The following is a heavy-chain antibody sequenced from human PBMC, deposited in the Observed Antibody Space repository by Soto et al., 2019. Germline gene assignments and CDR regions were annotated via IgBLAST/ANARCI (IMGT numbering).Heavy chain of an antibody. J-gene: IGHJ3*02. CDR1: GGTFSSYA. CDR2: IIPIFGTA. Sequence: QVQLVQSGAEVKKPGSSVKVSCKASGGTFSSYAISWVRQAPGQGLEWMGGIIPIFGTANYAQKFQGRVTITAEEYTSTAYMELSSLRSEDTAVYYCAVASYYYDSSGYYRRLDAFDIWGQGTMVTVSS. D-gene: IGHD3-22*01. V-gene: IGHV1-69*01. CDR3: AVASYYYDSSGYYRRLDAFDI.